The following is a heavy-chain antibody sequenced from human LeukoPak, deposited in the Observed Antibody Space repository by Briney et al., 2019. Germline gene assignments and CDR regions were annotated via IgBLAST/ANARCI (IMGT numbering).Heavy chain of an antibody. Sequence: SETLSLTCTVSGGSISSGGYYWSWIRQPPGKGLEWIGYIYYSGSTYYNPSLKSRVTISVDTSKNQFSLKLSSVTAADTAVYYCARGDYGDYPYWYFDLWGRGTLVTVSS. D-gene: IGHD4-17*01. J-gene: IGHJ2*01. CDR3: ARGDYGDYPYWYFDL. CDR2: IYYSGST. V-gene: IGHV4-30-4*07. CDR1: GGSISSGGYY.